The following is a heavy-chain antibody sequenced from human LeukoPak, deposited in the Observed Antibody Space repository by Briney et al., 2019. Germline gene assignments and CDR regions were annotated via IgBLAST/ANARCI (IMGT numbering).Heavy chain of an antibody. Sequence: GASVKVSCKASGYTFTSYYMHWVRQAAGQGLEWMGIINPSGGSTSYAQKFQGRVTMTRDTSTSTVYMELSSLRSEDTAVYYCASGRRRQDGSNDGFQLGCRGQGVLVTAAS. D-gene: IGHD5-24*01. CDR2: INPSGGST. J-gene: IGHJ1*01. CDR3: ASGRRRQDGSNDGFQLGC. V-gene: IGHV1-46*01. CDR1: GYTFTSYY.